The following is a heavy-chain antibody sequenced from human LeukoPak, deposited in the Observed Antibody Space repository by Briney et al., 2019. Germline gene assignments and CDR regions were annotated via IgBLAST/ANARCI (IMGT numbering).Heavy chain of an antibody. J-gene: IGHJ4*02. V-gene: IGHV1-18*01. D-gene: IGHD2/OR15-2a*01. Sequence: ASVKVSCKASGYSFSSYGIHWVRQAPGQGLEWMGWVSANNGDTNYAQNFRGRVTMATDTSTTTVYMELRSLRSDDTAMYYCAREYFRSHYFDYWGQGTLVTVSS. CDR1: GYSFSSYG. CDR2: VSANNGDT. CDR3: AREYFRSHYFDY.